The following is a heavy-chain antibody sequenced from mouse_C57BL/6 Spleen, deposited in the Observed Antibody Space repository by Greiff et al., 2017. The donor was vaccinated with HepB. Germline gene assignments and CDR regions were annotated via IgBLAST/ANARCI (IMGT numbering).Heavy chain of an antibody. V-gene: IGHV1-47*01. CDR3: ARGGYGSSFLDY. J-gene: IGHJ2*01. CDR2: FHPYNDDT. D-gene: IGHD1-1*01. CDR1: GYTFTTYP. Sequence: VQLQQSGAELVKPGASVKMSCKASGYTFTTYPIEWMKQNHGKSLEWIGNFHPYNDDTKYNEKFKGKATLTLEKSSSTFYLELSRLTSDDSAVYYCARGGYGSSFLDYWGQGTTLTVSS.